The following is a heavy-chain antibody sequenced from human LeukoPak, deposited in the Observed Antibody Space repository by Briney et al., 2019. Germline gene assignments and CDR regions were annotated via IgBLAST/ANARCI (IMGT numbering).Heavy chain of an antibody. Sequence: SETLSLTCAVYGGSFSGYYWRWIRQPPGKGLEWIGEINHSGSTNYNPSLKSRVTISVDTSKNQFSLKLSSVTAADTAVYYCARGLRQRGGILAPFWGKGTTVTVSS. V-gene: IGHV4-34*01. CDR1: GGSFSGYY. CDR2: INHSGST. D-gene: IGHD2-15*01. J-gene: IGHJ6*04. CDR3: ARGLRQRGGILAPF.